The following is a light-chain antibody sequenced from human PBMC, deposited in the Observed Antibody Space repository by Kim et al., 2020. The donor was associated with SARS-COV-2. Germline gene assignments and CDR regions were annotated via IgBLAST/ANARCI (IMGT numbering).Light chain of an antibody. Sequence: DIQMTQSPSTLSASVGDRVTITCRASQSISSWLAWYQQKPGKAPKLLIYKASSLESGVPSRFSGSRSGTEFTLTISSLQPDDFATYHCQQYNSYPFTFGQGTKLEI. V-gene: IGKV1-5*03. CDR1: QSISSW. J-gene: IGKJ2*01. CDR3: QQYNSYPFT. CDR2: KAS.